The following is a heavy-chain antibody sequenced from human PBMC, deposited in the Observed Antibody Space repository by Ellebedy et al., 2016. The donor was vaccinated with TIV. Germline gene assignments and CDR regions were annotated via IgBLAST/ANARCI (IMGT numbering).Heavy chain of an antibody. V-gene: IGHV3-21*01. Sequence: GESLKISCAASGFTFNSYSVDWVRQAPGKGLEWVSSISSSSSYIYYADSVKGRFTISRDNAKNSLYLQMHSLRADDTAVYYCARDFDGDGFDIWGQGTLATVSS. CDR1: GFTFNSYS. CDR3: ARDFDGDGFDI. J-gene: IGHJ3*02. D-gene: IGHD3-9*01. CDR2: ISSSSSYI.